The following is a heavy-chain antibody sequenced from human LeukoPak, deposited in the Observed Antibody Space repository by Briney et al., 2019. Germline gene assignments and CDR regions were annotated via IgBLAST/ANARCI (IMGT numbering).Heavy chain of an antibody. CDR3: ARQSSSWYEINWFDP. Sequence: SETLSLTCTVSGGSISSYYWSWIRQPPGKGLEWIGYIYYSGSTNYNPSLKSRVTISVDTSKNQFSLKLSSVTAVDTAVYYCARQSSSWYEINWFDPWGQGTLVTVSS. D-gene: IGHD6-13*01. J-gene: IGHJ5*02. V-gene: IGHV4-59*08. CDR1: GGSISSYY. CDR2: IYYSGST.